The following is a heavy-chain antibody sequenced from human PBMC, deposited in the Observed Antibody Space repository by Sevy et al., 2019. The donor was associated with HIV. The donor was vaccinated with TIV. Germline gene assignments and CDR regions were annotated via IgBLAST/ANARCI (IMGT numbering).Heavy chain of an antibody. CDR3: ARVGYVDTSMVSAFDI. J-gene: IGHJ3*02. Sequence: WGSLRLSCAASGFTFSSYEMNWVRQAPGKGLEWVSYISSSGSTIYYADSVKGRFTISRDNAKNSLYLQMNSLRAEDTAIYYCARVGYVDTSMVSAFDIWGQGTMVTVSS. V-gene: IGHV3-48*03. D-gene: IGHD5-18*01. CDR1: GFTFSSYE. CDR2: ISSSGSTI.